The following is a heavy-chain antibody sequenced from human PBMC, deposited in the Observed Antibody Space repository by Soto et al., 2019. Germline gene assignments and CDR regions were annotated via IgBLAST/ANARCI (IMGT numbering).Heavy chain of an antibody. D-gene: IGHD1-26*01. CDR3: ARLGNGD. V-gene: IGHV5-10-1*01. CDR2: ISRDGSSS. J-gene: IGHJ1*01. Sequence: GESLKISCTVSGISFDDNAISWVRQMPGKGLEWMGRISRDGSSSSYSPSFQGHVSIYADRTTNTAYLQWSNLTTSDTAMYYCARLGNGDWGQGTLVTVSS. CDR1: GISFDDNA.